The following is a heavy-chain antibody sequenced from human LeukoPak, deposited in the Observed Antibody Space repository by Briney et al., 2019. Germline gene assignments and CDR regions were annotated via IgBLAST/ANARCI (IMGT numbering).Heavy chain of an antibody. Sequence: ASLKVSCKASGYTFTRYGISWVRQAPGQGLEWMAWITAYNGNTNYAQKLQGRVTMTTDTSTSTAYMELRSLRSDDTAVYYCARAIPISAYAFDIWGQGTKVTVSS. CDR2: ITAYNGNT. J-gene: IGHJ3*02. V-gene: IGHV1-18*01. CDR3: ARAIPISAYAFDI. CDR1: GYTFTRYG. D-gene: IGHD3-3*02.